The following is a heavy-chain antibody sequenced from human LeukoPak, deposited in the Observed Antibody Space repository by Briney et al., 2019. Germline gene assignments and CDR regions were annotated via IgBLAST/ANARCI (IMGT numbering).Heavy chain of an antibody. V-gene: IGHV3-49*03. CDR2: IRSKAYGGTT. Sequence: GGSLRLSCTASGFTFGDYAMSWFRQAPGKGLEWVGFIRSKAYGGTTEYAASVKGRFTISRDDSKSIAYLQMNSLKTEDTAVYYCTRARYGGNFHSYYFDYWGQGTLVTVSS. D-gene: IGHD4-23*01. CDR1: GFTFGDYA. CDR3: TRARYGGNFHSYYFDY. J-gene: IGHJ4*02.